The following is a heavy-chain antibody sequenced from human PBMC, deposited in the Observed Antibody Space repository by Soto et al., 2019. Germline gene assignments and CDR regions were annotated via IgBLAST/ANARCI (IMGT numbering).Heavy chain of an antibody. Sequence: GGSLRLSCAGSGLAFSNYWIHWVRQAPGQGLAWVSRISRDGSSTTYADSVKGRFTISRDFAKNTVSLQMNSLRAEDTAVYYCARESSGYSSYFDYWGQGTLVTVSS. CDR2: ISRDGSST. J-gene: IGHJ4*02. CDR1: GLAFSNYW. V-gene: IGHV3-74*01. CDR3: ARESSGYSSYFDY. D-gene: IGHD5-12*01.